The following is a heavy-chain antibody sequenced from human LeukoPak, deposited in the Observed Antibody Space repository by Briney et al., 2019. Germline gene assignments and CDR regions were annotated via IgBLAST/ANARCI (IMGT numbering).Heavy chain of an antibody. CDR3: ATSNRIAVAGTFDY. CDR1: GYSFTSYG. V-gene: IGHV1-24*01. J-gene: IGHJ4*02. CDR2: FDPEDGET. Sequence: ASVKVSCKASGYSFTSYGISWVRQAPGQGLEWMGGFDPEDGETIYAQKFQGRVTMTEDTSTDTAYMELSSLRSEDTAVYYCATSNRIAVAGTFDYWGQGTLVTVSS. D-gene: IGHD6-19*01.